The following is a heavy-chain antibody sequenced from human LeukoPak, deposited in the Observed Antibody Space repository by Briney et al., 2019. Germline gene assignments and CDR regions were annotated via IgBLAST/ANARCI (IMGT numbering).Heavy chain of an antibody. D-gene: IGHD6-13*01. J-gene: IGHJ6*03. CDR3: ARDGAAAGTSSYYYYMDV. CDR1: GYTFTSYY. V-gene: IGHV1-46*01. Sequence: ASVKVSCKASGYTFTSYYTHWVRQAPGQGLEWMGIINPSGGSTSYAQKFQGRVTMTRDTSISTAYMELSRLRSDDTAVYYCARDGAAAGTSSYYYYMDVWGKGTTVTVSS. CDR2: INPSGGST.